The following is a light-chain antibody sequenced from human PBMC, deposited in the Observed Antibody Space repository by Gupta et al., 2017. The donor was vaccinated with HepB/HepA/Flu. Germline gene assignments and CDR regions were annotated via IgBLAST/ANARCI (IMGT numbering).Light chain of an antibody. J-gene: IGKJ5*01. CDR2: GAS. CDR1: QSVSSRY. Sequence: EIVLTQSPGTLSLSPGGRATLSCRASQSVSSRYLAWYQQKPGQPPKLLIYGASSRDTGIPDRFLGRGCVRDFSLAINGLETEDFAEYYSEQNGRTPIAFGQETRLGIK. V-gene: IGKV3-20*01. CDR3: EQNGRTPIA.